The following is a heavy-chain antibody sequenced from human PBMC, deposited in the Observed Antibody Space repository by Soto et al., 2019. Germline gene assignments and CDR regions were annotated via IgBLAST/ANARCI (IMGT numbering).Heavy chain of an antibody. CDR1: GFTFSESA. CDR2: IRSKPNNYAT. Sequence: EVQLVESGGGLVQPGGSLKLSCAASGFTFSESAVHWVRQASGKGLEWVGRIRSKPNNYATAYGASVKGRFTLSRDDSRCTAYLQMIGLKTEDTAVYVCTCLSYSRGWYDRGQGTLVTVSS. J-gene: IGHJ4*02. D-gene: IGHD6-19*01. CDR3: TCLSYSRGWYD. V-gene: IGHV3-73*01.